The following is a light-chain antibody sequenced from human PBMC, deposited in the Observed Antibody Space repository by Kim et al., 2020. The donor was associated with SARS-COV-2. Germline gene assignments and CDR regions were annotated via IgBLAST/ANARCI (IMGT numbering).Light chain of an antibody. Sequence: GGAMTLTCGLQFGSVSTSYHPSWYRQPPGQSPRTVIYNTYTRSSGVPDRFSGSILGNKGALTITGAQADDESVYHCALYVGSGIWVFGGGTQLTVL. CDR1: FGSVSTSYH. CDR3: ALYVGSGIWV. CDR2: NTY. J-gene: IGLJ3*02. V-gene: IGLV8-61*01.